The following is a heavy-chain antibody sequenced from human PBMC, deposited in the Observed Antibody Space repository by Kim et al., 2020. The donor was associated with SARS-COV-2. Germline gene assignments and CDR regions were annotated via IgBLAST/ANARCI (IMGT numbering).Heavy chain of an antibody. CDR2: IYFSGAT. CDR1: DSFITSSNW. Sequence: SETLSLTCAISDSFITSSNWWGWVRQPPGKGLEWIGYIYFSGATDYNPSLKSRVTMSVDRFKNQFSLTLSSVTAVDTAVYFCVRIKGGYYGPGSFGHNWFDPWGQGILVTVAS. D-gene: IGHD3-10*01. J-gene: IGHJ5*02. V-gene: IGHV4-28*01. CDR3: VRIKGGYYGPGSFGHNWFDP.